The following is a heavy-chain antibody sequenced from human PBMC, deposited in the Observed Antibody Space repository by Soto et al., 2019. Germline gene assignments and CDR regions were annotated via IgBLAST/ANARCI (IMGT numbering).Heavy chain of an antibody. CDR3: AHRQRYCSSTSCSIPYYFDY. J-gene: IGHJ4*02. D-gene: IGHD2-2*01. Sequence: QITLKESGPPLVKPTQTLTLTCTFSGFSLSTSGVGVGWIRQPPGKALEWLALIYWDDDKHYSPSLNSRLTRTKDTSKNQVVHKMTNMDPLDTATYYCAHRQRYCSSTSCSIPYYFDYWGQGTLVTVSS. V-gene: IGHV2-5*02. CDR2: IYWDDDK. CDR1: GFSLSTSGVG.